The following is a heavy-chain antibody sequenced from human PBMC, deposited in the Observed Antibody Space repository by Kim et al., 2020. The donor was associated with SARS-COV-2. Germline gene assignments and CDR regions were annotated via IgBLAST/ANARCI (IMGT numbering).Heavy chain of an antibody. CDR3: AKEGIVATIAYYYGMDV. D-gene: IGHD5-12*01. Sequence: GGSRRLSCAASGFTFSSYGMHWVRQAPGKGLEWVAVIWYDGSNKYYADSVKGRFTISRDNSKNTLYLQMNSLRAEDTAVYYCAKEGIVATIAYYYGMDVWGQGTMVTVSS. J-gene: IGHJ6*02. CDR2: IWYDGSNK. V-gene: IGHV3-33*06. CDR1: GFTFSSYG.